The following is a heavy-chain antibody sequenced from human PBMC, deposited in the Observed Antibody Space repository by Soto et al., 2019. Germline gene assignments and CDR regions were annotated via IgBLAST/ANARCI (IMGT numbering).Heavy chain of an antibody. J-gene: IGHJ4*02. CDR1: GFTFSSYA. Sequence: GGSLRFSCAASGFTFSSYAMSWVRQAPGKGLEWVSAISGSGGSTYYADSVKGRFTISRDNSKNTLYLQMNSLRAEDTAVYYCAKDLGGGDFLYYFDYWGQGTLVTVSS. D-gene: IGHD2-21*02. CDR3: AKDLGGGDFLYYFDY. V-gene: IGHV3-23*01. CDR2: ISGSGGST.